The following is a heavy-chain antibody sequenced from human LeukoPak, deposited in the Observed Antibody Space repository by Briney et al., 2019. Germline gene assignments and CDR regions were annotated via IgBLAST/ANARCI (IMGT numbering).Heavy chain of an antibody. D-gene: IGHD3-10*01. Sequence: ASVKVSCKASVYTFTAYYIHWVRQAPGQGLEWMGRINPNSGGTNYAQKFQGRVTMTRDTSISTAYMELSRLTSDDTAVYYCAREPMVRDFNWFDPWGQGTLVTVSP. V-gene: IGHV1-2*06. J-gene: IGHJ5*02. CDR2: INPNSGGT. CDR1: VYTFTAYY. CDR3: AREPMVRDFNWFDP.